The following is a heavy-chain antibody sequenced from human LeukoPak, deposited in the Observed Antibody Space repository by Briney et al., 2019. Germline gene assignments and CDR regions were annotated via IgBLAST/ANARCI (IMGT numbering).Heavy chain of an antibody. D-gene: IGHD3-22*01. CDR3: AREVQGIVVVIDY. CDR2: INPNSGGT. CDR1: GYTFTGYY. Sequence: GASVKVSCKASGYTFTGYYMHWVRQAPGQGLEWMGWINPNSGGTNYAQKFQGRVTMTRDTSISTAYMELSRLRSDDTAVYYCAREVQGIVVVIDYWGQGTLVTVSS. V-gene: IGHV1-2*02. J-gene: IGHJ4*02.